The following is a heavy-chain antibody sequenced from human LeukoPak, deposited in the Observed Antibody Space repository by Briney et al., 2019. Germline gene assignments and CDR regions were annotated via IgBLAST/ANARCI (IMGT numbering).Heavy chain of an antibody. Sequence: ASVKVSCKASGYTFTSYGIGWVRQAPGQGLEWMGWISAYNGNTNYAQKLQGRVTMTTDTSTSTAYMELRSLRSDDTAVYYCAGSSSYSSGWYMIDYWGQGTLVTVSS. CDR1: GYTFTSYG. D-gene: IGHD6-19*01. V-gene: IGHV1-18*01. CDR3: AGSSSYSSGWYMIDY. J-gene: IGHJ4*02. CDR2: ISAYNGNT.